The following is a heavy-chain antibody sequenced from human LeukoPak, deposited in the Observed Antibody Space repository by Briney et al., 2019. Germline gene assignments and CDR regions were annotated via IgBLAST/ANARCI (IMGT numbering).Heavy chain of an antibody. CDR1: GGTFSSYA. CDR3: ARRPRRSYYDSSGYYDY. D-gene: IGHD3-22*01. Sequence: EASVKVSCKASGGTFSSYAISWVRQAPGQGLEWMGGIIPIFGTANYAQKFQGRVTITADESTSTAYMELSSLRSEGTAVYYCARRPRRSYYDSSGYYDYWGQGTLVTVSS. V-gene: IGHV1-69*13. CDR2: IIPIFGTA. J-gene: IGHJ4*02.